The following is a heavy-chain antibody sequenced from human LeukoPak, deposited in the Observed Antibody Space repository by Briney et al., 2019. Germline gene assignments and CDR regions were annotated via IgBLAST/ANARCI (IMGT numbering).Heavy chain of an antibody. Sequence: PSETLSLTCAVYGGSLSGYYWSWIRQPPGKGLEWIGEINHSGSTNYNPSLKSRVTISVDTSKNQFSLKLSSVTAADTAVYYCARGRGPMIVVVITTVWYFDYWGQGTLVTVSS. V-gene: IGHV4-34*01. D-gene: IGHD3-22*01. CDR2: INHSGST. CDR3: ARGRGPMIVVVITTVWYFDY. J-gene: IGHJ4*02. CDR1: GGSLSGYY.